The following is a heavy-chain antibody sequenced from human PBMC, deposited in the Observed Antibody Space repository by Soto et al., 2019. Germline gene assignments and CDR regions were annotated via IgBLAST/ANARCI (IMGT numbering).Heavy chain of an antibody. Sequence: QVQLVQSGAEVKKPGSSVKVSCKASGGTFSSYAISWVRQAPGQGLEWMGGIIPIFGTANYAQKFQGRVRITADESTSTAYMERSSLRSEDTAVYYGARDMYSSGWYDRKRDWGQGTLVTVSS. CDR3: ARDMYSSGWYDRKRD. J-gene: IGHJ4*02. CDR1: GGTFSSYA. V-gene: IGHV1-69*12. CDR2: IIPIFGTA. D-gene: IGHD6-19*01.